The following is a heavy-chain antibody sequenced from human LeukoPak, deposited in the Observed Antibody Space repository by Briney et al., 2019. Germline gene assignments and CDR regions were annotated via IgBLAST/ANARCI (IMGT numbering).Heavy chain of an antibody. CDR2: IYSGADT. CDR3: ARAQYCSGGSCYSGTLGS. J-gene: IGHJ5*02. Sequence: PGGSLRLSCAASGFTVSGNYMSWVRQAPGKGLEWDSVIYSGADTYYADSVKGRFTISRHSSQNTVYLQMNSLRAEDTAVYYCARAQYCSGGSCYSGTLGSWGQGTLVTVSS. CDR1: GFTVSGNY. V-gene: IGHV3-53*04. D-gene: IGHD2-15*01.